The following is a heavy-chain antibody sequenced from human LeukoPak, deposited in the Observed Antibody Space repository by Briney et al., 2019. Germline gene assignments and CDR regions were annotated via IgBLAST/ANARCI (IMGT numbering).Heavy chain of an antibody. CDR1: GYPFTSYD. J-gene: IGHJ5*02. CDR3: ARLPGYFGAS. D-gene: IGHD4/OR15-4a*01. CDR2: MNVKSGTA. V-gene: IGHV1-8*01. Sequence: EASVTVSCKASGYPFTSYDLNWVRQAPGQRLEWMGCMNVKSGTADYAPKFQGRVTMTRNTSISTAYMELSSLRPEDTAVYYCARLPGYFGASWGQGTLVTVSS.